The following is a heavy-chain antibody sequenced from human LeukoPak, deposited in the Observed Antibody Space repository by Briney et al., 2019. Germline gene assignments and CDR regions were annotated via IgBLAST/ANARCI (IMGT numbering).Heavy chain of an antibody. Sequence: GASVKVSCKASGYTFTSYGISWVRQAPGQGLEWMGWISAYNGNTNYAQKLQGRVTMTTDTSTSTAYMELRSLRSDDTAVYYCASYSYYYGSGSYYNYYYGMDVWGQGTTVTVSS. J-gene: IGHJ6*02. CDR3: ASYSYYYGSGSYYNYYYGMDV. CDR2: ISAYNGNT. D-gene: IGHD3-10*01. V-gene: IGHV1-18*01. CDR1: GYTFTSYG.